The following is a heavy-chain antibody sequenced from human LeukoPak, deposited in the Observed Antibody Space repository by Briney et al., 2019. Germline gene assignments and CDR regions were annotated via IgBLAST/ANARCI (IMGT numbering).Heavy chain of an antibody. V-gene: IGHV4-39*07. Sequence: PSETLSLTCTVSGASVSGSPYYWGWIRQPPGKGLEWIGSIYHSGSTYYNPSLKSRVTISVDTSKNQFSLKLSSVTAADTAVYYCARAIQLWLLDYWGQGTLVTVSS. D-gene: IGHD5-18*01. CDR1: GASVSGSPYY. CDR3: ARAIQLWLLDY. J-gene: IGHJ4*02. CDR2: IYHSGST.